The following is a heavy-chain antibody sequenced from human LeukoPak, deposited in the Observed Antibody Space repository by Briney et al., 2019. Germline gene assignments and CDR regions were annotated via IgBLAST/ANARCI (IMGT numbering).Heavy chain of an antibody. Sequence: GGSLRLSCAASGNYCMHWVRQAPGKGLVWVSHINSDGSWTSYADSVKGRFTIFKDNAKNTVYLQMNSLRAEDTAVYYCAKDRGGDYGDSSGLDYWGQGTLVTVSS. J-gene: IGHJ4*02. V-gene: IGHV3-74*01. CDR2: INSDGSWT. CDR3: AKDRGGDYGDSSGLDY. D-gene: IGHD4-17*01. CDR1: GNYC.